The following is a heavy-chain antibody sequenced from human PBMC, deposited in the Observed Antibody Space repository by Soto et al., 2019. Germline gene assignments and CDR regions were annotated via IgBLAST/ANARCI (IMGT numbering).Heavy chain of an antibody. CDR2: IIPILGIT. Sequence: QVQLVQSGAEVKKPGSSVKVSCKASGGTFSSYTISWVRQAPGQGLEWMGRIIPILGITNYAQKFQGRVTXTXDXXTSTAYMELSSLRSEDTAVYYCARGLEMAPFAFDIWGQGTMVTVSS. D-gene: IGHD5-12*01. CDR3: ARGLEMAPFAFDI. V-gene: IGHV1-69*02. J-gene: IGHJ3*02. CDR1: GGTFSSYT.